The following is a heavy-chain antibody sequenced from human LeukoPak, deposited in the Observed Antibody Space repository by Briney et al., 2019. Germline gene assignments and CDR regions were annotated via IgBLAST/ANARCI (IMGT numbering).Heavy chain of an antibody. V-gene: IGHV1-69*13. CDR2: IIPIFGTA. CDR3: ARAEDRTHTYCGGDCPTDYYYYYGMDV. J-gene: IGHJ6*02. D-gene: IGHD2-21*02. Sequence: ASVKVSCKASGGTFSSYAISWVRQAPGQGLEWMGGIIPIFGTANYAQKFQGRVTITADESTSTAYMELSSLRSEDTAVYYCARAEDRTHTYCGGDCPTDYYYYYGMDVWGQGTTVTVSS. CDR1: GGTFSSYA.